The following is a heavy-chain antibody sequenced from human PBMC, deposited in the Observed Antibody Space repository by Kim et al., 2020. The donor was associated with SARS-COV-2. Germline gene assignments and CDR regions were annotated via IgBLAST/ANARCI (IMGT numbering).Heavy chain of an antibody. CDR3: ARGLGFIAVAGTNYYYGMDV. D-gene: IGHD6-19*01. J-gene: IGHJ6*02. CDR2: INHSGST. V-gene: IGHV4-34*01. CDR1: GGSFSGYY. Sequence: SETLSLTCAVYGGSFSGYYWSWIRQPPGKGLEWIGEINHSGSTNYNPSLKSRVTISVDTSKNQFSLKLSSVTAADTAVYYCARGLGFIAVAGTNYYYGMDVWGQGTTVTVSS.